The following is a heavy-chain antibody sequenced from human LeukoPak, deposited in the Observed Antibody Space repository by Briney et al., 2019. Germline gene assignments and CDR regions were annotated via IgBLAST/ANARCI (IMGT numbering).Heavy chain of an antibody. D-gene: IGHD5-12*01. Sequence: SETLSLTCTVSGGSISSYYWSWIRQPPGKGLEWIGYIYYSGSTNYSPSLKSRVTISVDTSKNQFSLKLSSVTAADTAAYYCARHSHNQVAGGWFDPWGQGTLVTVSS. CDR3: ARHSHNQVAGGWFDP. CDR1: GGSISSYY. J-gene: IGHJ5*02. CDR2: IYYSGST. V-gene: IGHV4-59*08.